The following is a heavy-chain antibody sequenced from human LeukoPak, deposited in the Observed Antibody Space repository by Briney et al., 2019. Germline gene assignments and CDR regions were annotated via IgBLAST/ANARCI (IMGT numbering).Heavy chain of an antibody. V-gene: IGHV4-61*02. J-gene: IGHJ3*02. Sequence: SETLSLTCIVSGYSISSGYYWSWIRQPAGKGLEWIGRISTRGSTNYNTSLKSRLTLSIDTSNNQFSLSLNSVTAADTAIYYCARDLLRGESGSWFEGFDIWGQGTKVTVSS. CDR2: ISTRGST. D-gene: IGHD6-13*01. CDR1: GYSISSGYY. CDR3: ARDLLRGESGSWFEGFDI.